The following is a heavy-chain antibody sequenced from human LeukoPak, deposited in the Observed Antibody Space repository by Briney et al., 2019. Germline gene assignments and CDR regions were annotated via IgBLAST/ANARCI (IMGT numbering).Heavy chain of an antibody. Sequence: GASVKVSCKASGYTFTSSGINSVRQSPGQGLGWMGWISAYNGNTNYAQKFQGGVTMTTDTSTSTAYMELRSLRADDTAVYYCARGRLGSSWYYFDYWGQGTLVTVSS. V-gene: IGHV1-18*01. CDR3: ARGRLGSSWYYFDY. D-gene: IGHD6-13*01. J-gene: IGHJ4*02. CDR1: GYTFTSSG. CDR2: ISAYNGNT.